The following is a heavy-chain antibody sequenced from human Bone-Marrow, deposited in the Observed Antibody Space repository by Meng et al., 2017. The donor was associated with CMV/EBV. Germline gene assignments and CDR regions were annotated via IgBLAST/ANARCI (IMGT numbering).Heavy chain of an antibody. CDR2: INPNSGGT. D-gene: IGHD6-13*01. CDR1: GYTFTGYY. CDR3: ARGGIAAAGPSSY. V-gene: IGHV1-2*02. J-gene: IGHJ4*02. Sequence: ASVKVSCKASGYTFTGYYMHWVRQAPGHRREWMGWINPNSGGTNYAQKFQGRVTMTRDTSISTAYMELSRLRSDDTAVYYCARGGIAAAGPSSYWGQGTLVTVSS.